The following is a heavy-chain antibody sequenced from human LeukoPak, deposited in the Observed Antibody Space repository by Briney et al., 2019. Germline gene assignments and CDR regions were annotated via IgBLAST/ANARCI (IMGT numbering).Heavy chain of an antibody. CDR2: INQDGRER. CDR1: GFTFSHYW. Sequence: GGSLRLSCAASGFTFSHYWMSWVRQAPGKGLEWVANINQDGRERYYVDSVKGRFTISRDNGENSLFLQMNSLRAEDTAVYYCARGSSSSHHPALSWGQGTLVTVSS. D-gene: IGHD6-13*01. J-gene: IGHJ4*02. CDR3: ARGSSSSHHPALS. V-gene: IGHV3-7*01.